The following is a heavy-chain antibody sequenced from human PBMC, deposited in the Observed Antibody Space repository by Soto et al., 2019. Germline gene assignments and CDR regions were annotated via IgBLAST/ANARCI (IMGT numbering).Heavy chain of an antibody. CDR3: ARETYYDYVWGSYMWGARAFDI. CDR1: GDSVSSNSAA. CDR2: TYYRSKWYN. V-gene: IGHV6-1*01. J-gene: IGHJ3*02. D-gene: IGHD3-16*01. Sequence: SQTLSLTCAISGDSVSSNSAAWNWIRQSPSRGLEWLGRTYYRSKWYNDYAVSVKSRITINPDTSKNQFSLQLNSVTPEDTAVYYCARETYYDYVWGSYMWGARAFDIWGQGTMVTVSS.